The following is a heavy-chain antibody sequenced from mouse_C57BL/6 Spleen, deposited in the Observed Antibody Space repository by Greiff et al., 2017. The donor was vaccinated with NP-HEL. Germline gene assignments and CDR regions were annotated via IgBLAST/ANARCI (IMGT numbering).Heavy chain of an antibody. CDR1: GYTFTSYW. CDR2: IDPSDSET. Sequence: QVQLQQPGAELVRPGSSVKLSCKASGYTFTSYWMHWVKQRPIQGLEWIGNIDPSDSETHYNQKFKDKATLTVDKSSSTAYMQLSSLTSEDSAVYYCAREYYYGSGYGYWGQGTTLTVSS. D-gene: IGHD1-1*01. J-gene: IGHJ2*01. V-gene: IGHV1-52*01. CDR3: AREYYYGSGYGY.